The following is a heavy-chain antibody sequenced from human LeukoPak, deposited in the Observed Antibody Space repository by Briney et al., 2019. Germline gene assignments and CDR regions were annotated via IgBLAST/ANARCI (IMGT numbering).Heavy chain of an antibody. V-gene: IGHV3-33*01. Sequence: GGFLRLSCAASGFTFSSYGMHWVRQAPGKGLGWVAVIWYDGSNKYYADSVKGRFTISRDNSKNTLYLQMNSLRAEDTAVYYCARDFYRRGYFDYWGQGTLVTVSS. J-gene: IGHJ4*02. CDR1: GFTFSSYG. D-gene: IGHD2/OR15-2a*01. CDR3: ARDFYRRGYFDY. CDR2: IWYDGSNK.